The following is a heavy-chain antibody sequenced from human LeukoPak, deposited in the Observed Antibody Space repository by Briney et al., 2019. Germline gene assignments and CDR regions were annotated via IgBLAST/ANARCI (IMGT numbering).Heavy chain of an antibody. V-gene: IGHV1-46*01. D-gene: IGHD1-20*01. CDR3: ARTLRYNWSIGGDAFDI. CDR2: INPSGGST. CDR1: GYTFTSYY. J-gene: IGHJ3*02. Sequence: ASVKVSCKASGYTFTSYYMHWVRQAPGQGLEWMGIINPSGGSTSYAQKFQGRVTMTRDMSTSTVYMELSSLRSEDTAVYYCARTLRYNWSIGGDAFDIWGQGTMVTVSS.